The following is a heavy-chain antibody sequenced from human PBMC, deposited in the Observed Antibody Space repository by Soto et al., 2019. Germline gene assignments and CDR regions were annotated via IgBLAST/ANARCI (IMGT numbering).Heavy chain of an antibody. CDR1: GAYVNTGGYY. D-gene: IGHD1-1*01. Sequence: QVQLQESGPGLVKPSQTLSLTCTVSGAYVNTGGYYWSWVRQYPGKGLEWIGYIYHSGDTYYNPAPKXXLTISVDTSKTHFSLSLSSVTVADTAVYYCARAPGNERLDYWGQGTLVMVSS. CDR3: ARAPGNERLDY. J-gene: IGHJ4*02. V-gene: IGHV4-31*03. CDR2: IYHSGDT.